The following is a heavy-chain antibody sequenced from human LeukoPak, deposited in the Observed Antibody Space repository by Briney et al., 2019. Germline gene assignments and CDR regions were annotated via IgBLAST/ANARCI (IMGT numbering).Heavy chain of an antibody. CDR1: GFTFNSYT. Sequence: GGSLRLSCAASGFTFNSYTMNWVRQAPGKGLEWVSGISASGRSTYYADSVKGRFTISRDNSKNILYLQMRLLRVKDTAVYYCVKDGYILTGSFDYWGQGNLVTVSS. V-gene: IGHV3-23*01. J-gene: IGHJ4*02. CDR3: VKDGYILTGSFDY. CDR2: ISASGRST. D-gene: IGHD3-9*01.